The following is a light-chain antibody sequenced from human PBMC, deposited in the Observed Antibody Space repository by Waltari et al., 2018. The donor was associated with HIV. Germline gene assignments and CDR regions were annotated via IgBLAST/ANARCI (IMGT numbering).Light chain of an antibody. J-gene: IGLJ3*02. Sequence: QSVLTQPPSVSGAPGQRVTISCTGRSSNTGAGHDVHWYQQLPGTAPKLLTYGNSNRPSGVPDRFSGSKSGTSASLAITGLQAEDEADYYCQSYDSSLSGGVFGGGTKLTVL. CDR3: QSYDSSLSGGV. CDR1: SSNTGAGHD. CDR2: GNS. V-gene: IGLV1-40*01.